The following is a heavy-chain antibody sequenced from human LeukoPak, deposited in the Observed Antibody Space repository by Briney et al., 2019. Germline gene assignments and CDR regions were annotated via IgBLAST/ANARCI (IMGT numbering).Heavy chain of an antibody. J-gene: IGHJ4*02. CDR2: IYTSESP. CDR1: GGSFSGYY. CDR3: ARDTYGQYFFDY. D-gene: IGHD4-17*01. Sequence: SETLSLTCAVYGGSFSGYYWSWIRQPAGKGLEWIGRIYTSESPTYNPSLKSRVTMSVDTSKNQFSLKLSSVTAADTAVYYCARDTYGQYFFDYWGQGTLVTVSS. V-gene: IGHV4-4*07.